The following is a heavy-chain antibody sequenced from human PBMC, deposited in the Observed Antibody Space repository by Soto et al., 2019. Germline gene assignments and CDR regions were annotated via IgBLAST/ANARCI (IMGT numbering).Heavy chain of an antibody. CDR2: IKSKTDGGTT. V-gene: IGHV3-15*01. D-gene: IGHD6-6*01. CDR3: ATGLSSSSSG. CDR1: GFIFSNAW. J-gene: IGHJ4*02. Sequence: EVQLLESGGGLVEPGGSLRLSCAASGFIFSNAWMSWVRQAPGKGLEWVGRIKSKTDGGTTDYGAAVKGRFTISRDDSKNTMYLQMERLKTEDTAVYYCATGLSSSSSGWGQGTLVTVSS.